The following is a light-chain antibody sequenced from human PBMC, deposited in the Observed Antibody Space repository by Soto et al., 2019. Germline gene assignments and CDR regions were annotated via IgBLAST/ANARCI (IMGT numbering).Light chain of an antibody. CDR2: GTS. CDR1: QSVSSSY. V-gene: IGKV3-20*01. J-gene: IGKJ1*01. CDR3: QQYGSSPRT. Sequence: IVLTQSPGTLSLSPGERATLSCRASQSVSSSYLAWYQQKPGQAPRRLIYGTSSSATGIPDRFSGSGSGTDFTLTISRLEPEDFAVYYCQQYGSSPRTFGQGTKVEIK.